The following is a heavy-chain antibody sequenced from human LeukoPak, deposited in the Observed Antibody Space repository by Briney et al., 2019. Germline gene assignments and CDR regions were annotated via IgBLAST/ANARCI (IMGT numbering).Heavy chain of an antibody. CDR2: MNPNSGNT. CDR3: ARGRAVYNWFDP. J-gene: IGHJ5*02. CDR1: GYTFTSYD. Sequence: ASVKVSCKASGYTFTSYDINWVRQATGQGLEWMGRMNPNSGNTGYAQKFQGRVTMTRNTSISTAYMELSSLRSEDTAVYYCARGRAVYNWFDPWGQGTLVTVSS. D-gene: IGHD6-19*01. V-gene: IGHV1-8*01.